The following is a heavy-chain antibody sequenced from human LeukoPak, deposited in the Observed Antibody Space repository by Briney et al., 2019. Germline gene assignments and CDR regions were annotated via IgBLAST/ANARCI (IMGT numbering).Heavy chain of an antibody. D-gene: IGHD3-16*01. CDR1: GFTFSSYA. CDR3: AKDRPGYDYVWGSFLFDY. Sequence: GGSRRLSCAASGFTFSSYAMSWVRQAPGKGLEWVSAITCSGGSTYYADSVKGRFTISRDNSKNTLYLQMNSLRAEDTAVYYCAKDRPGYDYVWGSFLFDYWGQGTLVTVSS. CDR2: ITCSGGST. V-gene: IGHV3-23*01. J-gene: IGHJ4*02.